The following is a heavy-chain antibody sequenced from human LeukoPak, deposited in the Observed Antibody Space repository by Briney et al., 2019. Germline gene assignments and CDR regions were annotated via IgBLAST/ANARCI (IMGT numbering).Heavy chain of an antibody. V-gene: IGHV3-23*01. CDR3: ASRNYYLDH. CDR2: ISGSGLTT. D-gene: IGHD3-10*01. Sequence: PGGSLRLSCVASGFTFSNYAMSWVRLAPGRGLEWVSVISGSGLTTFYADSVKGRFTISRDNSKSTLYLQINSLRAEDTAVYYCASRNYYLDHWGQGALVTVSS. J-gene: IGHJ4*02. CDR1: GFTFSNYA.